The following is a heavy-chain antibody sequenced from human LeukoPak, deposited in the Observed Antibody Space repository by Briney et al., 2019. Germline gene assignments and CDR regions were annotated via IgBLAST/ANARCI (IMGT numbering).Heavy chain of an antibody. CDR3: ARDLGTTVTTASDY. J-gene: IGHJ4*02. D-gene: IGHD4-17*01. V-gene: IGHV3-21*01. CDR2: ISSSSSYI. CDR1: GFTFSSYS. Sequence: GGSLRLSCAASGFTFSSYSRNWVRQAPGKGLEWVSSISSSSSYIYYADSVKGRFTISRDNAKNSLYLQMNSLRAEDTAVYYCARDLGTTVTTASDYWGQGTLVTVSS.